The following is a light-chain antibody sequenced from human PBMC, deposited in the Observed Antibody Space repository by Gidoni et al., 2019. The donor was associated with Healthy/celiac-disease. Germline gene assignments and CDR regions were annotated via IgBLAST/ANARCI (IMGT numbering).Light chain of an antibody. CDR2: KAS. Sequence: DIQMTQSPSTLSASVGDRVTITCRASQSISSWLAWYQQKPGKAPKLLIYKASSLESGVPSRFSGSGSGTELTLTISSLQPDDFATYYCQQYNSYPWTFXQXTKVEIK. CDR3: QQYNSYPWT. V-gene: IGKV1-5*03. J-gene: IGKJ1*01. CDR1: QSISSW.